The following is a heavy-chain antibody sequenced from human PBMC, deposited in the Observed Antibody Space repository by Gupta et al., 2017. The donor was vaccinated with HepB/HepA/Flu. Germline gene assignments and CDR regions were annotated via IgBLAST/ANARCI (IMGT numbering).Heavy chain of an antibody. J-gene: IGHJ6*03. CDR1: DFTLDEYG. CDR3: ARRDFWSGYPDYYYYYMDV. CDR2: INWNGGST. V-gene: IGHV3-20*04. D-gene: IGHD3-3*01. Sequence: VQLVESGGVVVRLGVFLRLACAASDFTLDEYGMSWVRHATVKGLEWVSGINWNGGSTGYADSVKGRFTISRDNAKNSLYLQMNSLRAEDTALYYCARRDFWSGYPDYYYYYMDVWGKGTTVTVSS.